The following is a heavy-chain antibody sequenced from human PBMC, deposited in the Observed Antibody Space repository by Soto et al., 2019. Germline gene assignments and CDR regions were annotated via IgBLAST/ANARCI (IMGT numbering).Heavy chain of an antibody. CDR3: ARREIQGPIDY. CDR1: GYSISSSNW. D-gene: IGHD1-26*01. V-gene: IGHV4-28*01. CDR2: IYYSGTT. J-gene: IGHJ4*02. Sequence: QVQLQESGPGLVKPSDTLSLTCAVSGYSISSSNWWGWIRQPPGKGLEWIGYIYYSGTTYYNPSLKSRGTMSVDTSKHQFSQKLTAVTAVDTAVYYCARREIQGPIDYWGQGTLVTVSS.